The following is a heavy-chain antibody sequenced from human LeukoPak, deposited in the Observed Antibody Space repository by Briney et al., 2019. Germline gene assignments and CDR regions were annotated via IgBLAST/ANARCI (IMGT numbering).Heavy chain of an antibody. CDR2: ISYDGGDK. Sequence: PGGSLRLSCTYSRSSFNNYAIHWVRQAPGTGLEWVAFISYDGGDKNYADSVKGRFTISRDNSKNTLYLQMNSLRAEDTAVYYCAKDLDIVATITGNWGQGTLVTVSS. J-gene: IGHJ4*02. D-gene: IGHD5-12*01. V-gene: IGHV3-30*07. CDR3: AKDLDIVATITGN. CDR1: RSSFNNYA.